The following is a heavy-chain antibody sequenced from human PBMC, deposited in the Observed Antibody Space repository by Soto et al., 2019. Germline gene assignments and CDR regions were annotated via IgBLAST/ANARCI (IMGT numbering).Heavy chain of an antibody. Sequence: QVQLQESGPGLVKPSGTLSLTCAVSGGSISSSNWWSWVRQAPGKGMEWIGESYHSGSTNYNPSLKVRVTISVDRSKNKFSLKLSSVTAADTAVYYCARAQLWFGDFNTWGMDVWGQGTTVTVSS. CDR2: SYHSGST. CDR1: GGSISSSNW. D-gene: IGHD3-10*01. V-gene: IGHV4-4*02. J-gene: IGHJ6*02. CDR3: ARAQLWFGDFNTWGMDV.